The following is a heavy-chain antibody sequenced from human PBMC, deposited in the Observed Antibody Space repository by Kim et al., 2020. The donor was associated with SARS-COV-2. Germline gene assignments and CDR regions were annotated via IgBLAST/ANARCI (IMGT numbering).Heavy chain of an antibody. CDR3: ARDSSSWYGGWFDP. Sequence: SETLSLTCAVYGGSFSGYYWSSIRQPPGKGLEWIGEINHSGSTNYNPSLKSRVTISVDTSKNQFSLKLSSVTAADTAVYYCARDSSSWYGGWFDPWGQGTLVTVSS. CDR2: INHSGST. J-gene: IGHJ5*02. CDR1: GGSFSGYY. V-gene: IGHV4-34*01. D-gene: IGHD6-13*01.